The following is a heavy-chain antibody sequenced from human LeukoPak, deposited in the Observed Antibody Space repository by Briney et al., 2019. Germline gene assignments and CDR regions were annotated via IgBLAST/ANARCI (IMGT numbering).Heavy chain of an antibody. CDR3: ARDLLRYQLLFHYYYYYGMDV. J-gene: IGHJ6*02. D-gene: IGHD2-2*01. CDR1: GYTFTSYY. V-gene: IGHV1-46*01. Sequence: ASVKVSCKASGYTFTSYYMHWVRQAPGQGLEWMGIINPSGGSTSYVQKFQGRVTMTRDTSTSTVYMELSSLRSEDAAVYYCARDLLRYQLLFHYYYYYGMDVWGQGTTVTVSS. CDR2: INPSGGST.